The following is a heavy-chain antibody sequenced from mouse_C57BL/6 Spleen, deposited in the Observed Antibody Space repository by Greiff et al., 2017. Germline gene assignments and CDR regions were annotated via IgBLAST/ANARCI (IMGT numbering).Heavy chain of an antibody. Sequence: EVLLVESGDGLVKPGGSLKLSCAASGFTFSSYAMSWVRQTPEKRLEWVAYISRGGDYIYYADTVKGRFTISRDNAWNTLYLEMSSLKSEDTAMYYCTRDHGSSYGYFDVWGTGTTVTVSS. V-gene: IGHV5-9-1*02. J-gene: IGHJ1*03. CDR1: GFTFSSYA. CDR2: ISRGGDYI. CDR3: TRDHGSSYGYFDV. D-gene: IGHD1-1*01.